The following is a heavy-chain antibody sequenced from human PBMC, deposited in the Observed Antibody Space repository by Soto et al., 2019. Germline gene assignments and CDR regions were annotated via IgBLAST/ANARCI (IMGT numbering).Heavy chain of an antibody. D-gene: IGHD5-12*01. CDR1: GYTFTSYD. J-gene: IGHJ6*02. CDR3: ARDYGYSGYERVYYYYGMDV. CDR2: MNPNSGNT. Sequence: ASVKVSCKASGYTFTSYDINWVRQATGQGLEWMGWMNPNSGNTGYAQKFQGRVTMTRDTSTSTVYMELSSLRSEDTAVYYCARDYGYSGYERVYYYYGMDVWGQGTTVTVSS. V-gene: IGHV1-8*01.